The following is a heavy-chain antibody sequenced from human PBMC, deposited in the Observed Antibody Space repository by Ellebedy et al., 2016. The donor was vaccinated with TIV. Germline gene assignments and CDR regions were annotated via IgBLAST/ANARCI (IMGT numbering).Heavy chain of an antibody. Sequence: GGSLRLSCAASGFTFSSYAIHWVRQAPGKGLEWVAVISYAGSSKYYADSVKSRFTHSRDNSKNTMYLQLTSLRAEDTAVYYCARDPTYYDFWSGYYTSYYYYGMDVWGQGTTVTVSS. CDR2: ISYAGSSK. J-gene: IGHJ6*02. CDR1: GFTFSSYA. CDR3: ARDPTYYDFWSGYYTSYYYYGMDV. V-gene: IGHV3-30-3*01. D-gene: IGHD3-3*01.